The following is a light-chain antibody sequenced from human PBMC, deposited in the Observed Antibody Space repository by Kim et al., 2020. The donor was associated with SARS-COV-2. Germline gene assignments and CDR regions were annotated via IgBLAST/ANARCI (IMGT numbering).Light chain of an antibody. CDR1: NIGSKS. CDR2: YDS. CDR3: QVWDSSSDHRV. Sequence: SYELTQPPSVSVAPGKTARITCGGNNIGSKSVHWYQQQPGQAPVLVIYYDSDRPSGIPERFSGSNSGNTATLTISRVEAGDEADSYCQVWDSSSDHRVFG. J-gene: IGLJ3*02. V-gene: IGLV3-21*04.